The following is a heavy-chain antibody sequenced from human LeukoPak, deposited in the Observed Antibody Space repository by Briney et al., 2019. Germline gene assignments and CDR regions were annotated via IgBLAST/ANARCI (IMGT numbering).Heavy chain of an antibody. Sequence: SETLSLTCTVSGASISSHYWSWIRQPPRKGLEWIGYIYYSGTTNYNPSLKSRVTISVDTSKNQFSLRLSSVTAADTAVYYCARDLGSNYRDYHLGMDVWGQGTTVTVSS. D-gene: IGHD3-10*01. CDR2: IYYSGTT. J-gene: IGHJ6*02. CDR1: GASISSHY. CDR3: ARDLGSNYRDYHLGMDV. V-gene: IGHV4-59*11.